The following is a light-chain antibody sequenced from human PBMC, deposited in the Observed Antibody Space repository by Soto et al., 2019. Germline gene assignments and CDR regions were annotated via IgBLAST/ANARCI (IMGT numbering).Light chain of an antibody. J-gene: IGLJ1*01. CDR2: DVS. Sequence: QSALTQPASVSGSPGQSITISCTGTSSDVGGYNYVSWYQQHPGKAPKLMIYDVSNRPSGVSNRFSGSKSGNTASLTISGLQAGDEAEDYCSSYTSSSTLIVFGTGTKVTVL. CDR1: SSDVGGYNY. V-gene: IGLV2-14*01. CDR3: SSYTSSSTLIV.